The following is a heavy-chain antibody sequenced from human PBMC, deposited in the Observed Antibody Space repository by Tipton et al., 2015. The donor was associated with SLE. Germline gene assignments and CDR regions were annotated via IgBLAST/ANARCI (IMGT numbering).Heavy chain of an antibody. D-gene: IGHD3-22*01. Sequence: TLSLTCAADRGSFSDSWWSWIRQPPGRGLEWIGEFTRSGGTNYNPSLRSRVSISADSSKNQFSLKLRSMTAADTAVYYCARPSHDESSGYYYAFAFDIWGQGTMATVSS. CDR3: ARPSHDESSGYYYAFAFDI. CDR2: FTRSGGT. V-gene: IGHV4-34*01. CDR1: RGSFSDSW. J-gene: IGHJ3*02.